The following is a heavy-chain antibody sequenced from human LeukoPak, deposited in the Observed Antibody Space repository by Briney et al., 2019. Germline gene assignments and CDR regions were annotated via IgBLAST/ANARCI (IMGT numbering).Heavy chain of an antibody. CDR1: GYTFISYG. D-gene: IGHD6-6*01. J-gene: IGHJ6*03. Sequence: ASVKVSCKASGYTFISYGISWVRQAPGQGLEWMGWISAYSGNTDYAQNLQGRVTMTTDTSTSTAYMELRSLRSDDTAVYYCARTGGGGSIAARLHYYYMDVWGKGTTVTVSS. V-gene: IGHV1-18*01. CDR2: ISAYSGNT. CDR3: ARTGGGGSIAARLHYYYMDV.